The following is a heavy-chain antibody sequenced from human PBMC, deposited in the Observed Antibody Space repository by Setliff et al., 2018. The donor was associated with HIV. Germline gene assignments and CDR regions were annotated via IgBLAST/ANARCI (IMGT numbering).Heavy chain of an antibody. CDR3: ARAEWIQLWFGAFDI. Sequence: SETLSLTCAVFGGSFSDFYWSWIRQPPGKGLEWIGEISDSGSTVYNPSLKSRVTMSVAASKNMVSLNLNSVTAADTAVYYCARAEWIQLWFGAFDIWGQGTMVTVSS. CDR1: GGSFSDFY. D-gene: IGHD5-18*01. V-gene: IGHV4-34*01. CDR2: ISDSGST. J-gene: IGHJ3*02.